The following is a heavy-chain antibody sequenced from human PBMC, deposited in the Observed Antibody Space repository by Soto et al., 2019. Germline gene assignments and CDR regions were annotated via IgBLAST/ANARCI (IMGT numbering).Heavy chain of an antibody. Sequence: GGSLRLSCAASGFTFSSYGMHWVRQAPGKGLEWVAVIWYDGSNKYYADSVKGRFTISRDNSKNTLYLQMNSLRAEDTAVYYCARAWWDYGSGSSLFDYWGQGTLVTVSS. CDR2: IWYDGSNK. CDR1: GFTFSSYG. J-gene: IGHJ4*02. V-gene: IGHV3-33*01. CDR3: ARAWWDYGSGSSLFDY. D-gene: IGHD3-10*01.